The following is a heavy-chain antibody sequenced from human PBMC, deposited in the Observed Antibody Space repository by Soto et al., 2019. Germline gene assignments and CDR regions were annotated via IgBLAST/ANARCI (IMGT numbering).Heavy chain of an antibody. CDR1: GGSIRGYS. J-gene: IGHJ4*02. V-gene: IGHV4-59*01. D-gene: IGHD6-13*01. CDR3: ARERYSSSLRYFDY. CDR2: IYDSGST. Sequence: PSETLSLTCTVSGGSIRGYSWSWIRQPPGKGLEFIGYIYDSGSTNYNPSLKSRVTISVDTSKNQFSLKLNSVTAADTAVYYCARERYSSSLRYFDYWGQGTLVTVSS.